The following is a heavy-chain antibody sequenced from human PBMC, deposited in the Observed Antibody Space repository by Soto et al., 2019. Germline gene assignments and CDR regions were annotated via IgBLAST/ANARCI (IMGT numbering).Heavy chain of an antibody. D-gene: IGHD5-18*01. V-gene: IGHV4-38-2*01. CDR1: GYSISSGYY. CDR2: IYHSGST. CDR3: ASFVMDTAMGHF. J-gene: IGHJ4*02. Sequence: PSETLSLTFAVSGYSISSGYYWGWIRQPPGKGLEWIGSIYHSGSTYYNPSLKSRVTISVDTSKNQFSLKLSSVTAADTAVYYCASFVMDTAMGHFWGPGTLVTLS.